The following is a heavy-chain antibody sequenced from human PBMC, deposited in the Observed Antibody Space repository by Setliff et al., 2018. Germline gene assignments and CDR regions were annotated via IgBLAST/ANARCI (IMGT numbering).Heavy chain of an antibody. D-gene: IGHD2-15*01. V-gene: IGHV1-69*06. J-gene: IGHJ4*02. CDR1: GGVSGTYS. CDR2: IIPIFGTP. CDR3: ARDGAYCSGGSCYSFDY. Sequence: SVKVSCKASGGVSGTYSISWVRQAPGQGLEWIGAIIPIFGTPNYAQNFQDRVTITADISTTTVFMEMSSLRSDDTAVYYCARDGAYCSGGSCYSFDYWGPGTPVTVSS.